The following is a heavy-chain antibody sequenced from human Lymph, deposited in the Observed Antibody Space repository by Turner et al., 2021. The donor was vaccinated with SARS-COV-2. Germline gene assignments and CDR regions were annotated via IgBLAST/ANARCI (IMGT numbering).Heavy chain of an antibody. CDR3: ARGRYSGGGMDV. V-gene: IGHV1-8*02. J-gene: IGHJ6*02. CDR2: RNPNSGNT. Sequence: QVQLVQSGAEVKKPGASVKVSCKAPGYTFTSYDINWVRQATGQGLEWMGWRNPNSGNTGYAQKFQGRVTMTRNTSISTAYMELGSLRSEDTAVYYCARGRYSGGGMDVWGQGTTVTVSS. CDR1: GYTFTSYD. D-gene: IGHD1-26*01.